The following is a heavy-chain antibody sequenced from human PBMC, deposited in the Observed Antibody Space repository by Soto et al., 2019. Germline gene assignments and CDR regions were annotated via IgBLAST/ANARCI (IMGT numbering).Heavy chain of an antibody. Sequence: GGSLRLSCSASGFTFSSYTMHWVRQAPGKGLEDVSAISTYGGRAYYADSVKGRFTISRDDSKNTLYLRMSSLRAEDTAVYYCVKDAVELYLDSWGLGALVTVSS. CDR2: ISTYGGRA. CDR3: VKDAVELYLDS. D-gene: IGHD1-7*01. J-gene: IGHJ4*02. CDR1: GFTFSSYT. V-gene: IGHV3-64D*06.